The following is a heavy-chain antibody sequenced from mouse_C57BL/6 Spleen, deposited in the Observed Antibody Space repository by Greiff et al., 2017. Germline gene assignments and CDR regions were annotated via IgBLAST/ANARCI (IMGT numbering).Heavy chain of an antibody. CDR1: GFTFSDYG. CDR3: ARGSYYGSSYDWYFDV. Sequence: EVKLVESGGGLVKPGGSLKLSCAASGFTFSDYGMHWVRQAPEKGLEWFAYISSGSSTIYYADTVKGRITISRDNAKNTLFLQMTSLRSEDTAMYYCARGSYYGSSYDWYFDVWGTGTTVTVSS. D-gene: IGHD1-1*01. CDR2: ISSGSSTI. V-gene: IGHV5-17*01. J-gene: IGHJ1*03.